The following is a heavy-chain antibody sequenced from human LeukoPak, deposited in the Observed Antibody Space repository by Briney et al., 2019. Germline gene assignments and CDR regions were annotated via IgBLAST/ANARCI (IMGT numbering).Heavy chain of an antibody. CDR2: IYYSGST. V-gene: IGHV4-59*01. CDR1: GDSISNYY. Sequence: PSETLSLTCTVSGDSISNYYWSWIRQPAGKGLEWIGYIYYSGSTNYNPSLKSRVTISVDTSKNQFSLKLSSVTAADTAVYYCARSRMVRGVIPLYYFDYWGQGTLVTVSS. J-gene: IGHJ4*02. CDR3: ARSRMVRGVIPLYYFDY. D-gene: IGHD3-10*01.